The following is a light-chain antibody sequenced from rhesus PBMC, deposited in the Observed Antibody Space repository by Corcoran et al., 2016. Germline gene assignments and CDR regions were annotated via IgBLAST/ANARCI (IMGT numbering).Light chain of an antibody. CDR1: QSVSSY. J-gene: IGKJ4*01. V-gene: IGKV3-53*01. CDR3: QKYTSSPLT. CDR2: HAS. Sequence: QVILTQSPATLSLSPGERATLFCSASQSVSSYLAWYQKTPGQAPRLLIYHASSRATGIPDRFSGSGSVTEFTLTISSLEPEDFAGYYCQKYTSSPLTFGGGTKVEI.